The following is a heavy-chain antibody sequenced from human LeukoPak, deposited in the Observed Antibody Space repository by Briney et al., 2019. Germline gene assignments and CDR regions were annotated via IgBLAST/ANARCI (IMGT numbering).Heavy chain of an antibody. V-gene: IGHV3-30*02. Sequence: GGSLRLSCAASGFTFSSYGMHWVRQAPGKGLEWVAFIRYDGSNKYYADSVKGRFTISRDNSKNTLYLQMNSLRAEDTAVYYCAKVATVVSLQIGYWGQGTLVTVSS. D-gene: IGHD4-23*01. J-gene: IGHJ4*02. CDR2: IRYDGSNK. CDR1: GFTFSSYG. CDR3: AKVATVVSLQIGY.